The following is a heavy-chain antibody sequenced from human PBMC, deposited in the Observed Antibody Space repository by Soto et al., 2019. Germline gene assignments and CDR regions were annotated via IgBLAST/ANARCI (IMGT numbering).Heavy chain of an antibody. CDR2: ITGSGGST. Sequence: PGGSLRLSCAASGFTFSAFAMNWVRQAPGKGLEWVSAITGSGGSTYYVDSVKGRFTISRDNSKNTLHLQMNSLRAEDTAVYYCAGYDLWSGYYTGYYYGMDVWGQGTTVTVSS. J-gene: IGHJ6*02. V-gene: IGHV3-23*01. D-gene: IGHD3-3*01. CDR3: AGYDLWSGYYTGYYYGMDV. CDR1: GFTFSAFA.